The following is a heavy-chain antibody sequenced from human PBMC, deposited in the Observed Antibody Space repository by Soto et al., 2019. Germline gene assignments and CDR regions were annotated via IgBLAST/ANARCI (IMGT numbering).Heavy chain of an antibody. CDR3: ARESKYYYDSSGYSN. J-gene: IGHJ4*02. D-gene: IGHD3-22*01. CDR2: ISSSSSTI. V-gene: IGHV3-48*01. CDR1: GFTFSSYS. Sequence: PGGSLRLSCAASGFTFSSYSMNWVRQAPGKGLEWVSYISSSSSTIYYADSVKGRFTISRDNAKNSLYLQMNSLRAEDTAVYYCARESKYYYDSSGYSNWGQGTLVTVSS.